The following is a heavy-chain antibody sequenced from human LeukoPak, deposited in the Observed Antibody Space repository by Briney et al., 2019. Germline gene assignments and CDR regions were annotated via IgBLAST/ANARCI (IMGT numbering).Heavy chain of an antibody. V-gene: IGHV1-46*01. Sequence: ASVKVSCKASGYTFTSYYMHWVRQAPGQGLEWMGITNPSGGSTSYAQKFQGRVTMTRDTSTSTVYMELSSLRSEDTAVYYCARDHFGSDLNYGMDVWGQGTTVTVSS. CDR3: ARDHFGSDLNYGMDV. J-gene: IGHJ6*02. CDR2: TNPSGGST. CDR1: GYTFTSYY. D-gene: IGHD3-10*01.